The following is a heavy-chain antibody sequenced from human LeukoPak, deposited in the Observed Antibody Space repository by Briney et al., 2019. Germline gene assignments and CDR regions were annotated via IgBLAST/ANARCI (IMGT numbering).Heavy chain of an antibody. V-gene: IGHV3-48*02. CDR1: GFTFSSYS. CDR3: ARGSAGYYDSNGRLDY. D-gene: IGHD3-22*01. Sequence: GGSLRLSCTASGFTFSSYSMNWVRQAPGKGLEWVSYISSSSNTIYYADSVKGRFTISRDNAKNSLYLQMNSLRDKDTAVYYCARGSAGYYDSNGRLDYWGQGTLVTVSS. J-gene: IGHJ4*02. CDR2: ISSSSNTI.